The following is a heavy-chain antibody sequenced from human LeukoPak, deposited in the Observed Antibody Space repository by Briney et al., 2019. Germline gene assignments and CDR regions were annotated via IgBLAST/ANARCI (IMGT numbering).Heavy chain of an antibody. CDR2: ISGDGGST. Sequence: GGSLRLSCAASGFTFDDYAMHWVRQAPGKGLEWVSLISGDGGSTYYADSVKGQFTISRDNSKNSLYLQMNSLRTEDTALYYCAKDLLYSSGWSAPDYWGQGTLVTVSS. CDR3: AKDLLYSSGWSAPDY. J-gene: IGHJ4*02. V-gene: IGHV3-43*02. D-gene: IGHD6-19*01. CDR1: GFTFDDYA.